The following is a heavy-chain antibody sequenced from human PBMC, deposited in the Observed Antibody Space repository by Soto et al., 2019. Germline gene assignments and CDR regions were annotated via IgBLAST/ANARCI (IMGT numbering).Heavy chain of an antibody. V-gene: IGHV1-18*01. CDR3: ARDAAVGLFDY. CDR1: GYTFTSYG. J-gene: IGHJ4*02. Sequence: ASVKVSCKASGYTFTSYGISWVRQAPGQGLEWMGWISAYNDNTNYAQKLQGRVTMTTDTSTRTAYMELRSLRSDDTAVYYCARDAAVGLFDYWGQGTLVTVSS. CDR2: ISAYNDNT. D-gene: IGHD1-26*01.